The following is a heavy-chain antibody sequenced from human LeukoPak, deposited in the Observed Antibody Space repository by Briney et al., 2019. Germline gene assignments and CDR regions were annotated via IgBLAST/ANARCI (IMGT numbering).Heavy chain of an antibody. CDR2: ISGSGGST. Sequence: GGSQRLSCAASGFTFSSYAMSWVRQAPGKGLEWVSAISGSGGSTYYADSVKGRFTISRDNSKNTLYLQMNSLRAEDTAVYYCAKANRGDYVEADYWGQGTLVTVSS. CDR1: GFTFSSYA. V-gene: IGHV3-23*01. CDR3: AKANRGDYVEADY. D-gene: IGHD4-17*01. J-gene: IGHJ4*02.